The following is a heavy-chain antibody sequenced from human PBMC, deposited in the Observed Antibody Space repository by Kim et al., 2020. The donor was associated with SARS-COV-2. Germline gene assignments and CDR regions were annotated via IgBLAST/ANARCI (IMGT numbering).Heavy chain of an antibody. CDR3: ARDEAVPGTPEKNWYFDL. V-gene: IGHV3-20*04. D-gene: IGHD6-19*01. CDR2: INWNGDST. CDR1: GFTFDDYG. J-gene: IGHJ2*01. Sequence: GGSLRLSCAASGFTFDDYGMSWVRQAPGKGLEWVSDINWNGDSTGYADSVKGRFTISRDNAKNSLYLQMNSLRAEDTAFYYCARDEAVPGTPEKNWYFDLWGRGTLVTVSS.